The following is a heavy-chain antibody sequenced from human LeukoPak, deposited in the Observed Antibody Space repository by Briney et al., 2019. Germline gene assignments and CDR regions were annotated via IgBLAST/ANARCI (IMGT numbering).Heavy chain of an antibody. CDR3: ARPPATYCSGGSCYSY. D-gene: IGHD2-15*01. J-gene: IGHJ4*02. V-gene: IGHV5-51*01. Sequence: GESLKISCKGSGYAFTDYWIGWVRQMPGKGLEWMGIIYPGDSDTRYSPSFQGQVTISADKSISTAYLQWSSLKASDTAMYYCARPPATYCSGGSCYSYWGQGTLVTVSS. CDR2: IYPGDSDT. CDR1: GYAFTDYW.